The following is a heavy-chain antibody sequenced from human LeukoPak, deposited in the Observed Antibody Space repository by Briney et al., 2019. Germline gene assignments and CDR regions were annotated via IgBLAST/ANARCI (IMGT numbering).Heavy chain of an antibody. J-gene: IGHJ3*02. CDR3: AREDRGVVVITTLDAFDI. CDR2: IYYNGAT. V-gene: IGHV4-59*12. Sequence: SETLSLTCTVSGGSIGRDYWTWIRQPPGKGLEYIGYIYYNGATNYNPSLKSRVTISVDTSKNQFSLKLSSVTAADTAVYYCAREDRGVVVITTLDAFDIWGQGTMVTVSS. D-gene: IGHD3-22*01. CDR1: GGSIGRDY.